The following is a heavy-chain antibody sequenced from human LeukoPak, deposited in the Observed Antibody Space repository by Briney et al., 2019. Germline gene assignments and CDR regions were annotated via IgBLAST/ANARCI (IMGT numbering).Heavy chain of an antibody. D-gene: IGHD6-6*01. J-gene: IGHJ6*03. CDR3: ARGARRIYSSSEGYYMDV. CDR2: INPNSGGT. V-gene: IGHV1-2*02. Sequence: ASVKVSCKASGNTFTGYYMHWVRQAPGQGLEWMGWINPNSGGTNYAQKFQGRVTMTRDTSISTAYMELSSLRSEDTAVYYCARGARRIYSSSEGYYMDVWGKGTTVTVSS. CDR1: GNTFTGYY.